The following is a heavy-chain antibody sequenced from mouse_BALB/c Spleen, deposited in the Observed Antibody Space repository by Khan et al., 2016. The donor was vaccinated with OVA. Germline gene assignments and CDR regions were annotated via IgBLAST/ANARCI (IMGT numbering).Heavy chain of an antibody. Sequence: QVQLKQSGPGLVAPSQSLSITCTVSGFSLSRYNIHWVRQPPGKGLEWLGMIWGGGGTDYNSTLKSRLSIRKDNSKRQVLLKMNSLQTDYTAMYFCARAYYRYDGYYTMDYRCQGTSVTVSS. J-gene: IGHJ4*01. V-gene: IGHV2-6-4*01. CDR2: IWGGGGT. D-gene: IGHD2-14*01. CDR1: GFSLSRYN. CDR3: ARAYYRYDGYYTMDY.